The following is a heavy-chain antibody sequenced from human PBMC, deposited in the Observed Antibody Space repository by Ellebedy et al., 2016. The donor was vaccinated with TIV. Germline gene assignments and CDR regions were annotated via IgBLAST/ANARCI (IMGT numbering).Heavy chain of an antibody. J-gene: IGHJ4*02. Sequence: GESLKISXAASGFTLSNYTMNWVRQAPGKGLEWVSSISRSSSDTYYADSVKGRFTISRDNSKNTVDLHMTSLRVEDTAVYYCAKDSATLRFLEWLLSLDSWGQGTLVIVSS. CDR3: AKDSATLRFLEWLLSLDS. D-gene: IGHD3-3*01. V-gene: IGHV3-23*01. CDR2: ISRSSSDT. CDR1: GFTLSNYT.